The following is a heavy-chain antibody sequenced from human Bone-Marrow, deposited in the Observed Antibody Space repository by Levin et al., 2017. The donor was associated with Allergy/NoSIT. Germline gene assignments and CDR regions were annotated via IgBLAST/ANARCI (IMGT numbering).Heavy chain of an antibody. V-gene: IGHV1-8*01. CDR3: ARVRSAGYKNKWLVRWGFDY. J-gene: IGHJ4*02. D-gene: IGHD6-19*01. CDR2: MNPNSGNT. Sequence: AGESLKISCKASGYTFTSYDINWVRQATGQGLEWMGWMNPNSGNTGYAQKFQGRVTMTRNTSISTAYMELSSLRSEDTAVYYCARVRSAGYKNKWLVRWGFDYWGQGTLVTVSS. CDR1: GYTFTSYD.